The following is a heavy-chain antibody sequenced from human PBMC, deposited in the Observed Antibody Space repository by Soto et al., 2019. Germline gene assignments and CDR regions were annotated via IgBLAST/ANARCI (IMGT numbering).Heavy chain of an antibody. CDR3: ARGGKHLAPPDY. J-gene: IGHJ4*02. Sequence: QVQLQQWGAGLLKPSETLSLTCAVYGGSFSGYYWNWIRQPPGKGLEWIWEISHSGSTNYNPSLKSRVTLSVDTSNNQFSLKLSSVTAADTAVYYCARGGKHLAPPDYWGQRTLVTVSS. V-gene: IGHV4-34*01. CDR1: GGSFSGYY. CDR2: ISHSGST.